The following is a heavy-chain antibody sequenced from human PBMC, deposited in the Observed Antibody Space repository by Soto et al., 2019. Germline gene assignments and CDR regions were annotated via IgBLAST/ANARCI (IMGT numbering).Heavy chain of an antibody. D-gene: IGHD2-15*01. J-gene: IGHJ4*02. CDR1: GGSFSGYY. Sequence: QVQLQQWGAGLLKPSETLSLTCAVYGGSFSGYYWSWIRQPPGKGLEWIGEINHSGSTNYNPALKSRVTITEDWCKQQFELKLSSVTAANTAVYYCARAAPRYCSGGSCYSGRDYWDQGTRVTVSS. CDR2: INHSGST. V-gene: IGHV4-34*01. CDR3: ARAAPRYCSGGSCYSGRDY.